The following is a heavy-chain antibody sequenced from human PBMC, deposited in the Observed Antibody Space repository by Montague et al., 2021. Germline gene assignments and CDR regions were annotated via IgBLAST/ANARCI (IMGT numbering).Heavy chain of an antibody. V-gene: IGHV5-51*01. CDR2: IHPGTSDT. J-gene: IGHJ4*02. D-gene: IGHD3-16*01. Sequence: QSGAEVKKPGESLKISCKGFGYSFTSHWIGWVRQMPGKGLEWMGIIHPGTSDTRYSPSFQGQVTISVDKSISTAYLRWSSLKASDTAMFYCARLITTFGGVSSPNDYWGQGTLVTVSS. CDR3: ARLITTFGGVSSPNDY. CDR1: GYSFTSHW.